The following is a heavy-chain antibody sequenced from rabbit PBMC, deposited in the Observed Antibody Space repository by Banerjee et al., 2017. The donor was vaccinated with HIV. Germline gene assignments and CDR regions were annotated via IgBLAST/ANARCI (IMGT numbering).Heavy chain of an antibody. D-gene: IGHD4-1*01. Sequence: QEQLEESGGDLVKPEGSLTLTCTASGFTFSSYWICWVRQAPGKGLEWIACIYAGSSGRTYYASWAKGRFTISKASSTTVTLQMTSLTAADTATYFCAGDDYDVYGGWGFKLWGQGTLVTVS. J-gene: IGHJ4*01. CDR3: AGDDYDVYGGWGFKL. CDR2: IYAGSSGRT. CDR1: GFTFSSYW. V-gene: IGHV1S45*01.